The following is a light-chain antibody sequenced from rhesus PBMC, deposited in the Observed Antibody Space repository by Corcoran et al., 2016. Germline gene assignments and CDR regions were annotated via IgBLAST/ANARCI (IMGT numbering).Light chain of an antibody. CDR1: QSVSSY. Sequence: EIVMTQSPATLSLSPGERVTLSCRASQSVSSYVAWYQQKPEQAPRLLIYGASSRATGIPERFSGSGSGTDFTLIISSLEPEDVGVYYCQQYNNWRTFGQGTKVEIK. J-gene: IGKJ1*01. CDR2: GAS. CDR3: QQYNNWRT. V-gene: IGKV3S9*01.